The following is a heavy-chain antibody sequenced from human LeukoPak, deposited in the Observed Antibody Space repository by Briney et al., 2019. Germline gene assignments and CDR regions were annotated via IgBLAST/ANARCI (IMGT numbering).Heavy chain of an antibody. V-gene: IGHV3-30*02. CDR1: GFTFSSYG. D-gene: IGHD6-6*01. CDR3: AKDSEQLSREGYFDY. J-gene: IGHJ4*02. Sequence: GGSLRLSCAASGFTFSSYGMHWVRQAPGKGLEWVAFIRYDGSNKYYADSVKGRFTISRDNSKNTLYLQMNSLRAEDTAVYYCAKDSEQLSREGYFDYWGQGTLVTVSS. CDR2: IRYDGSNK.